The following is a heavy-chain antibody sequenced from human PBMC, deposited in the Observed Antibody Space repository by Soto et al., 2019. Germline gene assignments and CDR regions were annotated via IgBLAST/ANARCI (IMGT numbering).Heavy chain of an antibody. V-gene: IGHV3-21*05. D-gene: IGHD2-8*01. CDR2: IRRSDNYI. Sequence: GSLRLSCAASGFTFSSYSMNWVRQAPGKGLEWVAYIRRSDNYISYADSVKGRFTVSSDTAKNSLYLQMNSLRVEDTAVYYCARDRSYAFDFWGQGALVTVSS. CDR1: GFTFSSYS. CDR3: ARDRSYAFDF. J-gene: IGHJ4*02.